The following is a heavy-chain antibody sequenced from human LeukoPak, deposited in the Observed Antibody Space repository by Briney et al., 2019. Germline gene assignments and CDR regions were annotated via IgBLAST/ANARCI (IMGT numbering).Heavy chain of an antibody. CDR3: ARLPIQLWSFDY. Sequence: SETLSLTCAVSGGSISGFYWTWIWQPAGKGLEWIGRVYSSGSTNYNPSLKSRVTISVDTSKNQFSLKLSSVTAADTAVYCCARLPIQLWSFDYWGQGTLVTVSS. CDR2: VYSSGST. CDR1: GGSISGFY. D-gene: IGHD5-18*01. J-gene: IGHJ4*02. V-gene: IGHV4-4*07.